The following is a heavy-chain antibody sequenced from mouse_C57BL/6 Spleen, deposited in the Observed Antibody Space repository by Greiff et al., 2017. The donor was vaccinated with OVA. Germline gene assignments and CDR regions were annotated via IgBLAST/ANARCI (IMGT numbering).Heavy chain of an antibody. CDR2: IDPETGGT. Sequence: VQLQQSGAELVRPGASVTLSCKASGYTFTDYEMHWVKQTPVHGLEWIGAIDPETGGTAYNQKFKGKAILTADKSSSTAYMELRSLTSEHSAVYYYTRGDDYGGYYYAMDYWGQGTSVTVSS. D-gene: IGHD2-4*01. CDR3: TRGDDYGGYYYAMDY. J-gene: IGHJ4*01. CDR1: GYTFTDYE. V-gene: IGHV1-15*01.